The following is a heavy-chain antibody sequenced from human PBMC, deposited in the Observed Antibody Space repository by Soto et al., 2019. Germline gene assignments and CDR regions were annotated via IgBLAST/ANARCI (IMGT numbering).Heavy chain of an antibody. CDR3: AKDRAIYANYYYGMDV. Sequence: EVPLLESGGGLVQPGGSLRLSCAASGFTFSSYAMSWVRQAPGKGLEWVSAISGSGGSTYYADSVKGRFTISRDNSKNTLYLQMNSLRAEDTAVYYCAKDRAIYANYYYGMDVWGQGTTVTVSS. CDR1: GFTFSSYA. J-gene: IGHJ6*02. V-gene: IGHV3-23*01. D-gene: IGHD2-2*01. CDR2: ISGSGGST.